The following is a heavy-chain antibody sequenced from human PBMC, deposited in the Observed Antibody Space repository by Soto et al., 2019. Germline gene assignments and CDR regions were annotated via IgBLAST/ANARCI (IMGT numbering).Heavy chain of an antibody. CDR2: ISYDGSNK. CDR3: ARDRVASSSPSYYYGMGV. D-gene: IGHD6-6*01. Sequence: GGSLRLSCAASGFTLSSYAMHWVRQAPGKGLEWVAVISYDGSNKYYADSVKGRFTISRDNSKNTLYLQMNSLRAEDTAVYYCARDRVASSSPSYYYGMGVWGQGTTVTVSS. J-gene: IGHJ6*02. CDR1: GFTLSSYA. V-gene: IGHV3-30-3*01.